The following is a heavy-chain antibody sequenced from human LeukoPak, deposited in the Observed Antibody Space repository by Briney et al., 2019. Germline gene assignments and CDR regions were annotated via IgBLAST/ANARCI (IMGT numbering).Heavy chain of an antibody. Sequence: PGGSLRLSCAASGFTFSSYAMSWVRQAPGKGLEWVSAISGSGGSTYYADSVKGRFTISRDNSKNTLYLQMNSLRAEDTAVYYCAKPITYYYDSSGAPFDYWGQGTLVTVSS. V-gene: IGHV3-23*01. CDR2: ISGSGGST. CDR3: AKPITYYYDSSGAPFDY. J-gene: IGHJ4*02. D-gene: IGHD3-22*01. CDR1: GFTFSSYA.